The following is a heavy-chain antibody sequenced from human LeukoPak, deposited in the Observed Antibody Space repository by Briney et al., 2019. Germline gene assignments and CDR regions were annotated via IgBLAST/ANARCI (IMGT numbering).Heavy chain of an antibody. CDR1: GFTFSSYS. Sequence: GGSLRLSCAASGFTFSSYSMNWVRQAPGKGLEWVAVIWYDGSNKYYADSVKGRFTISRDNSKNTLYLQMNSLRAEDTAVYYCAREAFIVGATRSYYYYGMDVWGQGTTVTVSS. V-gene: IGHV3-33*08. J-gene: IGHJ6*02. D-gene: IGHD1-26*01. CDR2: IWYDGSNK. CDR3: AREAFIVGATRSYYYYGMDV.